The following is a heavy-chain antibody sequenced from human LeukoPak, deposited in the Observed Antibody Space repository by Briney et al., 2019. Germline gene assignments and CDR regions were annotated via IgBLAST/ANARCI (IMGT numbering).Heavy chain of an antibody. CDR1: GYTLTELS. J-gene: IGHJ4*02. CDR2: FDPEDGET. D-gene: IGHD3-10*01. CDR3: ARDHYGSGSYY. Sequence: ASVKVSCKVSGYTLTELSMHWVRQAPGKGLEWMGGFDPEDGETIYAQKFQGRVTMTTDTSTSTAYMELRSLRSDDTAVYYCARDHYGSGSYYWGQGTLVTVSS. V-gene: IGHV1-24*01.